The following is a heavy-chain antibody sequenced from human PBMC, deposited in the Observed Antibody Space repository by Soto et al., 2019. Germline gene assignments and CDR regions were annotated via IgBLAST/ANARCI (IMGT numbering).Heavy chain of an antibody. V-gene: IGHV3-15*01. Sequence: GGSLRLSCAASGFTFSNAWMSWVRQAPGKGLEWVGRIKSKTDGGTTDYAAPVKGRFTISRDDSKNTLYLQMNSLKTEDTAVYYCTTELWFGEFNLGELFYYMDVWGKGTTVTVSS. J-gene: IGHJ6*03. CDR3: TTELWFGEFNLGELFYYMDV. CDR2: IKSKTDGGTT. D-gene: IGHD3-10*01. CDR1: GFTFSNAW.